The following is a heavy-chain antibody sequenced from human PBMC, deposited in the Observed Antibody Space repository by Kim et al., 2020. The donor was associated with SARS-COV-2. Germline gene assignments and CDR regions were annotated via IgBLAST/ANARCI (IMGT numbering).Heavy chain of an antibody. Sequence: AVKGRFTISRDDSKRIAYLQMNSLKTEDTAVYYCTRLPVPDYYYYYMDVWGKGTTVTVSS. V-gene: IGHV3-49*02. CDR3: TRLPVPDYYYYYMDV. J-gene: IGHJ6*03. D-gene: IGHD6-6*01.